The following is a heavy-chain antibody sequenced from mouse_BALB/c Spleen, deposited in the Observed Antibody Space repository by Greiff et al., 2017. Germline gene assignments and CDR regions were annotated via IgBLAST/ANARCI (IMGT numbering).Heavy chain of an antibody. Sequence: EVKVVESGGGLVKPGGSLKLSCAASGFAFSSYDMYWVRQTPEEGLEWVAYISSGGGSTYYSATVKGRFTISRDNAKNTLFLQMSGLTSEDTAMYYCTIHSSAIAYWGQGTSVTVSA. J-gene: IGHJ3*01. CDR2: ISSGGGST. V-gene: IGHV5-12-1*01. CDR3: TIHSSAIAY. CDR1: GFAFSSYD.